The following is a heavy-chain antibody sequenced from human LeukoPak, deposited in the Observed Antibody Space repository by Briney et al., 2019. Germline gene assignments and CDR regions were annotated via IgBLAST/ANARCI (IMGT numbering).Heavy chain of an antibody. J-gene: IGHJ6*03. CDR2: IYYSGST. CDR1: GGSNSSSSYY. D-gene: IGHD1-26*01. V-gene: IGHV4-39*07. CDR3: ARDRDGAIMDV. Sequence: PSETLALTCTVSGGSNSSSSYYWGWIRQPPGKGLEWIGSIYYSGSTYYNPSLKSRVTISVDTSKNQFSLKLSSVTAADTAVYYCARDRDGAIMDVWGKGTTVTVSS.